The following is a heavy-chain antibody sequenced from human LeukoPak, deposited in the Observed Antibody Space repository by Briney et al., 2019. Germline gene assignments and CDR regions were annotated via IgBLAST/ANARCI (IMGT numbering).Heavy chain of an antibody. Sequence: PGRSLRLSCAASGFTFSSYGMHWVRQAPGKGLEWVAVISYDGSHKYSADSVKGRFTISRDNSKNTLYLQMNSLRTEDTAVYFCSASRPHYGDYYGLDVWGYGTTVTVSS. J-gene: IGHJ6*04. V-gene: IGHV3-30*03. CDR3: SASRPHYGDYYGLDV. CDR2: ISYDGSHK. CDR1: GFTFSSYG. D-gene: IGHD4/OR15-4a*01.